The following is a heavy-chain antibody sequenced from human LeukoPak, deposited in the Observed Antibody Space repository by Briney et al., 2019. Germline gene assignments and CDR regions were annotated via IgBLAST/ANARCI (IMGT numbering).Heavy chain of an antibody. Sequence: SETLSLTCTVSGGSISSYYWSWIRQPPGKGLEWIGYIYYSGSTNYNPSLKSRVTISVDTSKNQFSLKLSSVTAADTAVYYCARAGSIYGSGSYHLDYWGQGTLVTVSS. CDR3: ARAGSIYGSGSYHLDY. CDR2: IYYSGST. D-gene: IGHD3-10*01. V-gene: IGHV4-59*01. CDR1: GGSISSYY. J-gene: IGHJ4*02.